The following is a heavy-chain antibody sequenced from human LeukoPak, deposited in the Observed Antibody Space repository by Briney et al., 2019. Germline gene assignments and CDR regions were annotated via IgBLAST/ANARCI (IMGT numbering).Heavy chain of an antibody. D-gene: IGHD2-2*01. CDR1: EFTFSSYW. Sequence: GGSLRLSCAASEFTFSSYWMSWVRQAPGKGLEWVANINQDGSEKYYVDSVTGRFTISRDNTENSLSLQMNSLRAEDTSVYYCARDVKDIVVVPAAIPDAFDIWGQGTMVTVSS. J-gene: IGHJ3*02. V-gene: IGHV3-7*01. CDR3: ARDVKDIVVVPAAIPDAFDI. CDR2: INQDGSEK.